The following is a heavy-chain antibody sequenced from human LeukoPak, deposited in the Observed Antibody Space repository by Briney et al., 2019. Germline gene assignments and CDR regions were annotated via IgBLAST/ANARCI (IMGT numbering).Heavy chain of an antibody. D-gene: IGHD3-10*01. CDR3: ARSFYGSGSYAFDY. J-gene: IGHJ4*02. Sequence: PSETLSLTCTVSNGSISSYYWSWIRQPPGKGLEYIGYIFYTGSTNYNPSLKSRVTISVDTSKNQFSLRLTSVTAADTAMYYCARSFYGSGSYAFDYWAQGTLVTVSS. V-gene: IGHV4-59*01. CDR1: NGSISSYY. CDR2: IFYTGST.